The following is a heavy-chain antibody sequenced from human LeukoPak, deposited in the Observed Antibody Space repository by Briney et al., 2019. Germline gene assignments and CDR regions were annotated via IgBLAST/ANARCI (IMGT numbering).Heavy chain of an antibody. CDR1: GYTFTNYY. J-gene: IGHJ4*02. CDR3: ARTWERYFDWLLGD. CDR2: INPSGGST. D-gene: IGHD3-9*01. V-gene: IGHV1-46*01. Sequence: GASVKVSCKASGYTFTNYYIHWVRQAPGQGLECMGIINPSGGSTSYAQKFQGRVTMTRDMSTSTVYMELSSLRSEDTAVYYCARTWERYFDWLLGDWGQGTLVTVSS.